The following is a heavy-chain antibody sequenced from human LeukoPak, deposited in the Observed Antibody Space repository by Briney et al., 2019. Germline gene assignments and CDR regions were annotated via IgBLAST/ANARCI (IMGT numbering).Heavy chain of an antibody. CDR1: GYTFTSYD. J-gene: IGHJ5*02. CDR2: MNPNSGNT. D-gene: IGHD4-17*01. CDR3: ARETTVTRGWFDP. Sequence: ASVKVSCKASGYTFTSYDINWVRQATGQGLEWMGWMNPNSGNTSYAQKFQGRVTMTRDMSTSTVYMELSSLRSEDTAVYYCARETTVTRGWFDPWGQGTLVTVSS. V-gene: IGHV1-8*01.